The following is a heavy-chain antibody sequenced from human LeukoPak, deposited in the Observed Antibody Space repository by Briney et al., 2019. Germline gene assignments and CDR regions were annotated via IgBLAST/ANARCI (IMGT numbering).Heavy chain of an antibody. V-gene: IGHV3-74*01. D-gene: IGHD5-12*01. Sequence: PGGSLRLSCAASGFTFSNYSTHWVRQAPGKGLVWVSRINTDGSSTGYADSVKGRFTISRDNAKNTLYLQMNSLRAEDTAVYYCARDLDGYRSGNGFCGQGTLVTVSS. CDR3: ARDLDGYRSGNGF. J-gene: IGHJ4*02. CDR2: INTDGSST. CDR1: GFTFSNYS.